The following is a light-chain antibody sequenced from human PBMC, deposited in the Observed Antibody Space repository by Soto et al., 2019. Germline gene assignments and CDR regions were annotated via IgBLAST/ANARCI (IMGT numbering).Light chain of an antibody. CDR1: SSNIGAGND. CDR2: ANN. J-gene: IGLJ2*01. CDR3: QSYDGSRSVVV. V-gene: IGLV1-40*01. Sequence: QTVVAQPPSVAGAPGQRVTISCTGSSSNIGAGNDVHWYQQLPGTTPRLLIYANNRRPSGVPDRFSGSRSGTSASLAITGLQTEDEADYYCQSYDGSRSVVVFGGGTQLTVL.